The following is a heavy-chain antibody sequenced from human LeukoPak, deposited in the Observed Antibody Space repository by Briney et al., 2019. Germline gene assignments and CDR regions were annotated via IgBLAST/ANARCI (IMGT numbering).Heavy chain of an antibody. V-gene: IGHV4-39*01. CDR1: GGSISSSSYY. J-gene: IGHJ4*02. Sequence: SETLSLTCTVSGGSISSSSYYWGWIRQPPGKGLEWIGSIYYSGSIYYNPSLKSRVTISVDTSKNQFSLKLSSVTAADTAVYYCARLATSSSWYYHPYFDYWGQGTLVTVSS. CDR2: IYYSGSI. CDR3: ARLATSSSWYYHPYFDY. D-gene: IGHD6-13*01.